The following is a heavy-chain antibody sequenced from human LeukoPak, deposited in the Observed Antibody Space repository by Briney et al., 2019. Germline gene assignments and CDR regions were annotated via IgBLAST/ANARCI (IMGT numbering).Heavy chain of an antibody. CDR1: GYTLTELS. CDR3: ATGALDDSDSYFEY. V-gene: IGHV1-24*01. J-gene: IGHJ4*02. Sequence: GASVKVSCEVSGYTLTELSMHWVRQAPGKGLEWMGRFDPEDGETIYAQTLQGRVTMTEDTSTDTAYMELSSLRSEDTAVYYCATGALDDSDSYFEYWGQGTLVTVSS. CDR2: FDPEDGET. D-gene: IGHD3-10*01.